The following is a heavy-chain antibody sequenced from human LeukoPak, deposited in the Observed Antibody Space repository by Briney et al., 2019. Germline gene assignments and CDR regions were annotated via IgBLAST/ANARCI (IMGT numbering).Heavy chain of an antibody. CDR3: ARRPSGYDYSHFDS. CDR2: IYYSGST. Sequence: SETLSLTCTVSGGSISSYYWSWIRQPPGKGLEWIGYIYYSGSTYYNPSLKSRVTISVDTSKNQFSLKLNSVTATDTAVYYCARRPSGYDYSHFDSWGQGTLVTVSS. D-gene: IGHD5-12*01. V-gene: IGHV4-59*08. CDR1: GGSISSYY. J-gene: IGHJ4*02.